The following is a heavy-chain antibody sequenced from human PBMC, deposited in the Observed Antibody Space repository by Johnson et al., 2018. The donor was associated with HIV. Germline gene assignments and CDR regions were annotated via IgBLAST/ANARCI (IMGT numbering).Heavy chain of an antibody. CDR3: AKDQFPAYSNSLFPDAFDI. CDR2: ISYDGSNK. D-gene: IGHD6-6*01. V-gene: IGHV3-30*18. J-gene: IGHJ3*02. CDR1: GFTFSSYG. Sequence: QVQLVESGGGVVQPGRSLRLSCAASGFTFSSYGMHWVRQAPGKGLEWVSVISYDGSNKNYADSVKGRFTISRDNSKNTPYLQMTSLRAEDTAVYYCAKDQFPAYSNSLFPDAFDIWGQGTMVTVSS.